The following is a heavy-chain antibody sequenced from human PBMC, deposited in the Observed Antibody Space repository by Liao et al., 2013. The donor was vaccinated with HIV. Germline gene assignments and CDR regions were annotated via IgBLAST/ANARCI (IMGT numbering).Heavy chain of an antibody. V-gene: IGHV4-39*07. CDR2: LYYSGST. Sequence: QVQLQESGPGLVKPSETLSLTCTVSGGSISSSPYYWGWIRQPPGKGLEWIGSLYYSGSTYNNPSLKSRVTISVDTSKNQFSLKLSSVTAAETAVYYCARASGMITFGGVIVGAFDYWGQGTLVTVSS. J-gene: IGHJ4*02. D-gene: IGHD3-16*02. CDR3: ARASGMITFGGVIVGAFDY. CDR1: GGSISSSPYY.